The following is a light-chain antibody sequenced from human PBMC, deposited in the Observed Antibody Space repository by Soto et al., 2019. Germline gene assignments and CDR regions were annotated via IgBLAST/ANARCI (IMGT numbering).Light chain of an antibody. Sequence: QSVLTQSPSASASLGASVKLTCTLSSGHSSYAIAWHQQQPEKGPRYLMKLNSDGSHRKGDGIPDRFSGSSSGAERYLTISSLQSEDEADYYCQTWGSGIQVVFGGGTKVTVL. V-gene: IGLV4-69*01. CDR1: SGHSSYA. J-gene: IGLJ2*01. CDR2: LNSDGSH. CDR3: QTWGSGIQVV.